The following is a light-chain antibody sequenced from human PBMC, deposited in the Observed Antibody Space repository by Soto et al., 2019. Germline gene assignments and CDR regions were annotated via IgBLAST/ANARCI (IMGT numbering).Light chain of an antibody. CDR3: QQSFT. CDR1: QSISSW. V-gene: IGKV1-5*03. J-gene: IGKJ3*01. Sequence: DIPMTQSPSTLSASVGDRVTITCRASQSISSWLAWYQQKPGKAPKLLIYKASSLESGVPSRFSDSGSGTEFTLTISSLQPDDFATYYCQQSFTFGPGTKVDIK. CDR2: KAS.